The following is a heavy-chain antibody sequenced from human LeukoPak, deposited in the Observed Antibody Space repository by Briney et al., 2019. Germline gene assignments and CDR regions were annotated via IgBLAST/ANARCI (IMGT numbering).Heavy chain of an antibody. D-gene: IGHD5-18*01. Sequence: GESLKISCKGSGYSFTNYWIGWVRQMPGKGLEWMGIIYPGDSDTRYSPSFQGQATISADKSISTAYLQWSSLKASDTAMYYCARRFGYNYAYQVFDYWGQGTLVTVSS. CDR3: ARRFGYNYAYQVFDY. V-gene: IGHV5-51*01. CDR1: GYSFTNYW. CDR2: IYPGDSDT. J-gene: IGHJ4*02.